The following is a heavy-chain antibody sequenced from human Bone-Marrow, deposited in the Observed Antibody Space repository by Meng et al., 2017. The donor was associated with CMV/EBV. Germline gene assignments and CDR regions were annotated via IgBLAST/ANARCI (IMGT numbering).Heavy chain of an antibody. CDR3: TRVTGRRGGYAFDY. J-gene: IGHJ4*02. CDR2: IIPVSDTP. D-gene: IGHD5-12*01. V-gene: IGHV1-69*05. Sequence: SVKVSCKASGGTFSSYPFSWVRQAPGQGLEWMGGIIPVSDTPNYAQKFQGRVTVTTDESTRSAYMELSSLTSEDTAIYYCTRVTGRRGGYAFDYWGQGTLVAVSS. CDR1: GGTFSSYP.